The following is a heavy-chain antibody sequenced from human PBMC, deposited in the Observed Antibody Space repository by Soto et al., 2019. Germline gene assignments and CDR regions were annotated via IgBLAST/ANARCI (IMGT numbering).Heavy chain of an antibody. J-gene: IGHJ4*02. V-gene: IGHV1-69*06. Sequence: QVQLVQSGAEVKKPGSSVKVSCKASGGSFSDYSINWVRQAPGQGLEWMGGIIPVFATPNYAQKFQGRVTITADKSTSTAYRELSNLRSEDTASYFCERDPDYGAHAGLGLVDYWGQGTLVTVTS. CDR3: ERDPDYGAHAGLGLVDY. CDR2: IIPVFATP. D-gene: IGHD4-17*01. CDR1: GGSFSDYS.